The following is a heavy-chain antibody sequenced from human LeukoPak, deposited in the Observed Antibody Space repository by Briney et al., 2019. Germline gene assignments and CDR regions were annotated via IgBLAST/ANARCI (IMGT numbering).Heavy chain of an antibody. J-gene: IGHJ4*02. CDR1: GYSFTSYW. CDR3: ARLLCSSTSCPYYFDY. Sequence: GESLKISCKGSGYSFTSYWIGWVRQMPGKGLEWMGIIYPGDSGTRYSPSFQGQVTISADKSISTAYLQWSSLKASDTAMYYCARLLCSSTSCPYYFDYWGQGTLVTVSS. CDR2: IYPGDSGT. V-gene: IGHV5-51*01. D-gene: IGHD2-2*01.